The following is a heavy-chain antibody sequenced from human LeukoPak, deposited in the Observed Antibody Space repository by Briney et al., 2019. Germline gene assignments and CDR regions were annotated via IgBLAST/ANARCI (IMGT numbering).Heavy chain of an antibody. CDR1: GYRFTNCD. D-gene: IGHD4-11*01. Sequence: ASVKVSCKASGYRFTNCDINWVRQATGQGLEWMGWMNPQSGNTGYAQKFRGRVTITRDTSITTAYMELSSLRSEDTAVYYCARAPNSSNFGSAYYYYMDVWGKGTTVTVSS. J-gene: IGHJ6*03. CDR3: ARAPNSSNFGSAYYYYMDV. V-gene: IGHV1-8*03. CDR2: MNPQSGNT.